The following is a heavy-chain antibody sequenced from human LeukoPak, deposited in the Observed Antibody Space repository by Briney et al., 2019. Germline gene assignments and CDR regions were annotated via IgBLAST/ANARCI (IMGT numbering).Heavy chain of an antibody. CDR3: ARSDSSGYRRGSYFDY. CDR1: GGSISNGDHY. Sequence: SETLSLTCTVSGGSISNGDHYWSWIRQHPGKGLEWIGYIYYSGSTYYNPSLKSRVTISVDTSKNQFSLKLSSVTAADTAVYYCARSDSSGYRRGSYFDYWGQGTLVTVSS. CDR2: IYYSGST. D-gene: IGHD3-22*01. J-gene: IGHJ4*02. V-gene: IGHV4-31*03.